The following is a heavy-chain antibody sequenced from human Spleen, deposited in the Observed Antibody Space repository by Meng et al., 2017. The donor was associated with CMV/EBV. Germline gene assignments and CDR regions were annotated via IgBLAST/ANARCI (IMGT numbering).Heavy chain of an antibody. D-gene: IGHD1-1*01. V-gene: IGHV3-43*01. Sequence: LSCVVSGFNFDVYTMYWVRQTPVKRLEWVSLISWNGGGTYYGDSVKGRFTISRDNSNNSLFLQMNNLRTDDTALYYCAKIGAAGTQDYWGQGTLVTVSS. CDR1: GFNFDVYT. CDR2: ISWNGGGT. J-gene: IGHJ4*02. CDR3: AKIGAAGTQDY.